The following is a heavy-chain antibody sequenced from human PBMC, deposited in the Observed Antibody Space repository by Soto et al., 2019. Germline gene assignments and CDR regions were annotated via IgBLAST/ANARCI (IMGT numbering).Heavy chain of an antibody. Sequence: EVQLLESGGGLVQPGGSLRLSCAASGFTFSSYAMSWVRQAPGKGLEWVSAISGSGGSTYYADSVKRRFSISRDNSKNTLYLQMNRLRAEDTAVYYCAKVKNYGDFGSIDAFDIWGQGTMVTVSS. J-gene: IGHJ3*02. CDR1: GFTFSSYA. CDR3: AKVKNYGDFGSIDAFDI. CDR2: ISGSGGST. D-gene: IGHD4-17*01. V-gene: IGHV3-23*01.